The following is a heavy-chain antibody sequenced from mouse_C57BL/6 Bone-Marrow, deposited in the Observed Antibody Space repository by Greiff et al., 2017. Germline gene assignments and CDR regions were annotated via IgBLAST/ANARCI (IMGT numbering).Heavy chain of an antibody. CDR3: VRRSYYGEGFAY. CDR1: GFSFNTYA. V-gene: IGHV10-1*01. D-gene: IGHD1-1*01. J-gene: IGHJ3*01. CDR2: IRSKSNNYAT. Sequence: EVKLVESGGGLVQPKGSLKLSCAASGFSFNTYAMNWVRQAPGKGLEWVARIRSKSNNYATYYADSVKDRFTISRDDSESMLYLQMNNLKTEDTAMYYCVRRSYYGEGFAYWGQGTLVTVSA.